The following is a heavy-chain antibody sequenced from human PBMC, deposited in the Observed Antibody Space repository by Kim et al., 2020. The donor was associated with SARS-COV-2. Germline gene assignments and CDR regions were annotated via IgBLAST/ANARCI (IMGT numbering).Heavy chain of an antibody. Sequence: GGSLRLSCAASGFTFSSYGMHWVRQAPDKGLEWVAVIWYDGSNKYYADSVKGRFTISRDNSKNTLYLQMNSLRAEDTAVYYCAREPHYYDSSGYSFWYGMDVWGQGTTVTVSS. CDR2: IWYDGSNK. CDR3: AREPHYYDSSGYSFWYGMDV. V-gene: IGHV3-33*01. J-gene: IGHJ6*02. CDR1: GFTFSSYG. D-gene: IGHD3-22*01.